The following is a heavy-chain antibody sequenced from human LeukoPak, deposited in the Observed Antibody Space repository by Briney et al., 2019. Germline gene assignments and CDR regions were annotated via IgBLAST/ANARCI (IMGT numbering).Heavy chain of an antibody. D-gene: IGHD3-10*01. CDR1: GFTFSSYS. J-gene: IGHJ6*02. Sequence: GGSLRLSWAASGFTFSSYSMNWVRQAPGKGLEWVSSISSSSSYIYYADSVKGRFTISRDNAKNSLYLQMTSLRAEDTAVYYCARPGSGSYYYGMDVWGQGTTVTVSS. CDR3: ARPGSGSYYYGMDV. V-gene: IGHV3-21*01. CDR2: ISSSSSYI.